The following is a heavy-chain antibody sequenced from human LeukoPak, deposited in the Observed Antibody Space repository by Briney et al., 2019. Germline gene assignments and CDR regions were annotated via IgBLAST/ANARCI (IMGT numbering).Heavy chain of an antibody. CDR2: ISAYNGNT. CDR3: ARDHIQVGTGIPFDY. V-gene: IGHV1-18*01. Sequence: ASVKVSCEASGYTFTSYGISWVRQAPGQGLEWMGWISAYNGNTNYAQKLQGRVTMTTDTSTSTAYMELRSLRSDDTAVYYCARDHIQVGTGIPFDYWGQGTLVTVSS. J-gene: IGHJ4*02. D-gene: IGHD1-1*01. CDR1: GYTFTSYG.